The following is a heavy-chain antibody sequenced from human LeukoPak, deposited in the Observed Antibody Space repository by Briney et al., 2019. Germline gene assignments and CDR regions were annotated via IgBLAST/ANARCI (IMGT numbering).Heavy chain of an antibody. V-gene: IGHV3-74*01. J-gene: IGHJ4*02. Sequence: GGSLTLSCAASGFTFSSYWMHWVRQAPGKGLVWVSRINSDGSSTSYADSVKGRFTISRDNAKNTLYLQMNSLRAEDTAVYYCARGIIASTMSPFDYWGQGTLVTVPS. CDR1: GFTFSSYW. CDR3: ARGIIASTMSPFDY. D-gene: IGHD5/OR15-5a*01. CDR2: INSDGSST.